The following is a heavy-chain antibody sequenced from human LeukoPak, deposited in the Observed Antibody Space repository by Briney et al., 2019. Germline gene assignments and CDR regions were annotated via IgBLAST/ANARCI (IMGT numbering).Heavy chain of an antibody. CDR1: GFTFSRYS. V-gene: IGHV3-48*01. CDR2: ISSSSSTI. Sequence: GGSLRLSCAASGFTFSRYSMNWVRQAPGKGLEWVSYISSSSSTIYYADSVKGRFTISRDNAKNSLYLQMNSLRAEDTAVYYCARRAGAYSHPYDYWGQGTLVTVSS. J-gene: IGHJ4*02. D-gene: IGHD4/OR15-4a*01. CDR3: ARRAGAYSHPYDY.